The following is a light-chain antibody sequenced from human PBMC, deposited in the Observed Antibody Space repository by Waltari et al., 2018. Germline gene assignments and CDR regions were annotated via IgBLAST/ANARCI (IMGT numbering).Light chain of an antibody. V-gene: IGKV3-20*01. CDR3: QNNDISPLT. CDR1: QTIRTTY. J-gene: IGKJ4*01. Sequence: EIVLTQSPDTLSLSPVDGATLSCRNSQTIRTTYLAWYQKKPGQAPTLLIYGTFSWATGIPDRFTGRGCGTVFFLTISSLEPEDFATYYCQNNDISPLTFGGGTKVEIK. CDR2: GTF.